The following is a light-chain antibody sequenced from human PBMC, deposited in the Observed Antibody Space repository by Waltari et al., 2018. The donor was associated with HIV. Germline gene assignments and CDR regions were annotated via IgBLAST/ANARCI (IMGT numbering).Light chain of an antibody. J-gene: IGLJ2*01. CDR1: SSNIGSNY. V-gene: IGLV1-47*01. CDR2: RNN. Sequence: QSVLTQPPSASGTPGQRVTISCSGSSSNIGSNYVYWYQKLPGTAPKLLIYRNNQRPSGVPDRFSGSKSGTSASLAISGLRSEDEADYYCAAWDDSLSGREVFGGGTKLTVL. CDR3: AAWDDSLSGREV.